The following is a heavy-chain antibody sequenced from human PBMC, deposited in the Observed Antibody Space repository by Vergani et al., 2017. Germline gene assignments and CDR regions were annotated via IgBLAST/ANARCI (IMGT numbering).Heavy chain of an antibody. D-gene: IGHD2-2*01. CDR1: GGTFSSYA. CDR3: ARDGNTGYCSSTSCYGLYYYGMDV. J-gene: IGHJ6*02. CDR2: IIPILGIA. Sequence: QVQLVQSGAEVKKPGSSVKVSCKASGGTFSSYAISWVRQAPGQGLEWMGRIIPILGIANYAQKFQGRVTITAVKSTSTAYMELSSLRSEDTAVYYCARDGNTGYCSSTSCYGLYYYGMDVWGQGTTVTVSS. V-gene: IGHV1-69*04.